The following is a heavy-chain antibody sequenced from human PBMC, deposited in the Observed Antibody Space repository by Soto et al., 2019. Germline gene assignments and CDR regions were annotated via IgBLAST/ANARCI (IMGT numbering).Heavy chain of an antibody. D-gene: IGHD6-6*01. CDR2: IIPIFGTA. Sequence: SVKVSCKASGGTFSSYAISWVRQAPGQGLEWMGGIIPIFGTANYAQKFQGRVTITADESTSTAYMELSSLRSEDTAVYYCARDLYSSSAVGYYYGMDVWGQGTTVTVSS. CDR3: ARDLYSSSAVGYYYGMDV. J-gene: IGHJ6*02. V-gene: IGHV1-69*13. CDR1: GGTFSSYA.